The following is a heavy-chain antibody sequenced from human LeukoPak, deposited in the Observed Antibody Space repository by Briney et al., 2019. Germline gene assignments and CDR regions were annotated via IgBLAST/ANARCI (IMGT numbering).Heavy chain of an antibody. Sequence: GGSLRLSCAASGFTFSSYGMSWVRQAPGKGLEWVSAISGSGGSTYYADSVKGRFTISRDNSKNTLYLQMNSLRAEDTAVYYCARSPSRYDSSGYYSDYYFDYWGQGTLVTVSS. CDR1: GFTFSSYG. CDR2: ISGSGGST. D-gene: IGHD3-22*01. CDR3: ARSPSRYDSSGYYSDYYFDY. V-gene: IGHV3-23*01. J-gene: IGHJ4*02.